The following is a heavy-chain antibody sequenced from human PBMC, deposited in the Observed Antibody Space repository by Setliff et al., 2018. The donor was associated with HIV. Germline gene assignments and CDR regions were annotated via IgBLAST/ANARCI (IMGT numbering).Heavy chain of an antibody. V-gene: IGHV4-34*01. D-gene: IGHD3-22*01. J-gene: IGHJ3*02. Sequence: SETLSLTCAVYGGSFSGYYWSWIRQSPGKGLEWIGEINHSGSTNYNPSVKRRVTISIDTSKNQISLKLSSVTAADTAVYYCARGHSYDSYGYYLRGFDIWGPGTMVTVSS. CDR3: ARGHSYDSYGYYLRGFDI. CDR2: INHSGST. CDR1: GGSFSGYY.